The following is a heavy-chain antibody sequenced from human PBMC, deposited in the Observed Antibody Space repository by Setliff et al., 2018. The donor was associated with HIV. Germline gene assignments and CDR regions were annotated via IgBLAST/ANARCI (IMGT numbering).Heavy chain of an antibody. CDR1: GFTFTSYA. CDR2: IGAVGSPT. V-gene: IGHV3-23*01. D-gene: IGHD3-22*01. J-gene: IGHJ4*02. Sequence: PGGSLRLSCTVSGFTFTSYAMGWVRQAAGKGLEWVSTIGAVGSPTHYAESVKGRFTISKDKSKNTLYLQMSSLRDEDTAVYYCAKDRGSGYYSPSDYWGQGTLVTVSS. CDR3: AKDRGSGYYSPSDY.